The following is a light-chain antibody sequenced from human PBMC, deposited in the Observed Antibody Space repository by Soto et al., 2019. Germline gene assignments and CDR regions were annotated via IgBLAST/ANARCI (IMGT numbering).Light chain of an antibody. J-gene: IGLJ1*01. CDR1: SSDLGSYNR. V-gene: IGLV2-18*02. Sequence: QSALTQPPSVSGSPGQSVTISCTGISSDLGSYNRVSWYQQPPGTAPKTIIYDVNNRPSGVPDRFSGSKSGSTASLTISGLQAEEEADYYCSSKRDSRTLFVFGTGIKVIV. CDR3: SSKRDSRTLFV. CDR2: DVN.